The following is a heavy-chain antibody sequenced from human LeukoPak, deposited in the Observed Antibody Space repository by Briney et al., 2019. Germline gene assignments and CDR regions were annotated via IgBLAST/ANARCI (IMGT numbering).Heavy chain of an antibody. D-gene: IGHD3-9*01. Sequence: GTSLRLSCVASGFTFSRNGMHWVRQAPGKGLEWVAVISYDGSNRYYVDSVKGRFTISRDNSKNTLYLQMNSLRGEDTAVYYCAKDRLMDPGTFTGYSDSWGQGILVAVSS. CDR2: ISYDGSNR. V-gene: IGHV3-30*18. J-gene: IGHJ4*02. CDR1: GFTFSRNG. CDR3: AKDRLMDPGTFTGYSDS.